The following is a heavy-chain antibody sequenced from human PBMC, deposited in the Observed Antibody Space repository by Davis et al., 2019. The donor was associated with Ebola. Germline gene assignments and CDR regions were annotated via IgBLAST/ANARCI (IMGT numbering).Heavy chain of an antibody. D-gene: IGHD1-1*01. J-gene: IGHJ2*01. V-gene: IGHV3-30*18. CDR3: AKSRIGTTTIRWYLEL. CDR1: GFTFSGYG. CDR2: ISYDGGKE. Sequence: GGSLRLSCAASGFTFSGYGMHWVRQAPGKGLEWVALISYDGGKEYYADSVKGRFTISRDNSKDTVYLQMNSLRVEDTAVYYCAKSRIGTTTIRWYLELWGRGTLVTVSS.